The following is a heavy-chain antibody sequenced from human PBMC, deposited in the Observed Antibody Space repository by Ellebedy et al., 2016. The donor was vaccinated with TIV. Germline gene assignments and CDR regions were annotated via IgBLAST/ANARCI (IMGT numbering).Heavy chain of an antibody. J-gene: IGHJ6*02. D-gene: IGHD1-7*01. CDR2: IIPIFGTA. CDR1: GGTFSSYA. CDR3: ARRVPSPELYYYYGMDV. Sequence: SVKVSCXASGGTFSSYAISWVRQAPGQGLEWMGGIIPIFGTANYAQKFQGRVTITADESTSTAYMELSSLRSEDTAVYYCARRVPSPELYYYYGMDVWGQGTTVTVSS. V-gene: IGHV1-69*13.